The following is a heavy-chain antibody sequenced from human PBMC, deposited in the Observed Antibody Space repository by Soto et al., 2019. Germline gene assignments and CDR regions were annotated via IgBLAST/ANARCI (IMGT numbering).Heavy chain of an antibody. CDR2: ISSRTTVM. V-gene: IGHV3-21*01. J-gene: IGHJ4*02. CDR3: ARPYSGSYSFDY. CDR1: GFPFSTYN. Sequence: NPGGSLRLSCAASGFPFSTYNMNWVRQAPGKGLEWVSSISSRTTVMYYANSVKGRFTISRDNAKNSLYLHLKSLRAEDTAVYYCARPYSGSYSFDYWGQGTLVTVSS. D-gene: IGHD1-26*01.